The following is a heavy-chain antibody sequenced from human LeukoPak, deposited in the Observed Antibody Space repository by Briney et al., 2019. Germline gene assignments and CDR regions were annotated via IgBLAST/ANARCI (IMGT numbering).Heavy chain of an antibody. CDR3: AKSNGYGLVDI. D-gene: IGHD3-22*01. V-gene: IGHV4-59*04. CDR1: GFTFSRFT. J-gene: IGHJ3*02. CDR2: IFYSGGT. Sequence: GSLRLSCAASGFTFSRFTMNWVRQTPGEGLEWIGNIFYSGGTYYSPSLTSRVTISLDTSRNQFSLKLNSVTAADTAVYYCAKSNGYGLVDIWGQGTMVTVSS.